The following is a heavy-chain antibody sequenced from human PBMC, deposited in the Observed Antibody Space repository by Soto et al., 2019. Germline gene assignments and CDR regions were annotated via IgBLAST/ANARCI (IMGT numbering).Heavy chain of an antibody. CDR3: TRAATRSAFDI. CDR2: IRSKAYGGTT. J-gene: IGHJ3*02. D-gene: IGHD2-15*01. V-gene: IGHV3-49*03. CDR1: GFTFGDYA. Sequence: GGSLRLSCTASGFTFGDYAMSWLRQAPGKGLEWVGFIRSKAYGGTTEYAASVKGRFTISRDDSKSIAYLQMNSLKTEDTAVYYCTRAATRSAFDIWGQGTMVTVSS.